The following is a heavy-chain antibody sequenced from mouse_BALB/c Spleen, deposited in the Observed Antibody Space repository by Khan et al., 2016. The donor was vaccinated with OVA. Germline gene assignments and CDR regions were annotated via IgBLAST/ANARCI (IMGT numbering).Heavy chain of an antibody. J-gene: IGHJ3*01. V-gene: IGHV2-2*01. CDR3: ARYSYMYDFTY. CDR2: IWSGGNT. Sequence: QVQLQQSGPGLVQPSQSLSITCTVSGFSLTTYGVHWVRQSPGKGLEWLGLIWSGGNTDYNAAFISRLSITKDNSKSQVFFKMNSLQADDTAMYYCARYSYMYDFTYWGQGTLVTVSA. D-gene: IGHD2-14*01. CDR1: GFSLTTYG.